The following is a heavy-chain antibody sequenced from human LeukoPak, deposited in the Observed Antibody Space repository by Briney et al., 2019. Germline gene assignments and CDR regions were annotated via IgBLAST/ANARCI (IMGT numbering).Heavy chain of an antibody. CDR2: IYYSGST. V-gene: IGHV4-59*01. J-gene: IGHJ4*02. D-gene: IGHD6-6*01. CDR1: GGSISSYY. Sequence: PSETLSLTCTVSGGSISSYYWSWIRQPPGKGLEWIGYIYYSGSTSYNPSLKSRVTISVDTSKNQFSLKLSSVTAADTAVYYCARGGSSSSPYYFDYWGQGTLVTVSS. CDR3: ARGGSSSSPYYFDY.